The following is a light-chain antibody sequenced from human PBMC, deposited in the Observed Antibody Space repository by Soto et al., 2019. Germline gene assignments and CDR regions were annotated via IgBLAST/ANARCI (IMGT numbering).Light chain of an antibody. CDR1: SSDVGSYDL. V-gene: IGLV2-23*02. Sequence: QSVLTQPASVSGSPGQSITISCTGTSSDVGSYDLVSWYQHHPGKAPKLMIYEVSKRPSGVYNRFSGSKSDNTASLTISGLQAEDEADYYCCSFAGSSTYGFGTGTKVTVL. CDR3: CSFAGSSTYG. CDR2: EVS. J-gene: IGLJ1*01.